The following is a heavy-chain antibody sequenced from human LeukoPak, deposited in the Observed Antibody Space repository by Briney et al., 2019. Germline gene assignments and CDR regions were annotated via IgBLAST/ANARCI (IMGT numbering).Heavy chain of an antibody. J-gene: IGHJ4*02. CDR3: ARDSAMYSSSLDY. CDR1: GFTFSSYA. V-gene: IGHV3-30*04. CDR2: ISYDGSNK. Sequence: GGSLRLSCAASGFTFSSYAMHWVRQAPGKGLEWVAVISYDGSNKYYADSVKGRFTISRDNPKNTLYLQMNSLRAEDTAVYYCARDSAMYSSSLDYWGQGTLVTVSS. D-gene: IGHD6-13*01.